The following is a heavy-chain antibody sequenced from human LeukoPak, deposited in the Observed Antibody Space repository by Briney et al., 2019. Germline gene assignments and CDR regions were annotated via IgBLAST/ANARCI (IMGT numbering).Heavy chain of an antibody. J-gene: IGHJ4*02. CDR2: ISGSGGST. CDR1: GFTFSSYA. CDR3: AKPQGPYYYDSSGYYDY. D-gene: IGHD3-22*01. V-gene: IGHV3-23*01. Sequence: GGSLRLSCAASGFTFSSYAMSWVHQAPGKGLEWVSAISGSGGSTYYADSVKGRFTISRDNSKNTLYLQMNSLRAEDTAVYYCAKPQGPYYYDSSGYYDYWGQGTLVTVSS.